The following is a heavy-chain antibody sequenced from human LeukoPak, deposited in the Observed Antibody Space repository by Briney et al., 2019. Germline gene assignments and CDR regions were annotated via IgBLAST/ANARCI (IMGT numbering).Heavy chain of an antibody. J-gene: IGHJ4*02. D-gene: IGHD6-19*01. CDR1: GGSISSSSYY. CDR3: ASTYSSGWYYFDY. Sequence: SETLSLTCTVSGGSISSSSYYSGWIRQPPGKGLEWIGSIYYSGSTYYNPSLKSRVTISVDTSKNQFSLKLSSVTAADTAVYYCASTYSSGWYYFDYWGQGTLVTVSS. V-gene: IGHV4-39*01. CDR2: IYYSGST.